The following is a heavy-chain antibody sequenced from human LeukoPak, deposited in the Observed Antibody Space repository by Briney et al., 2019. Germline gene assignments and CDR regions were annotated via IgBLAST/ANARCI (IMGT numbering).Heavy chain of an antibody. CDR2: IYYSGST. V-gene: IGHV4-31*03. CDR3: ARADDSSGYLDAFDI. D-gene: IGHD3-22*01. CDR1: GGSISSGGYY. Sequence: PSQTLSLTCTVSGGSISSGGYYWSWIRQHPGKGPEWIGYIYYSGSTYYNPSLKSRVTISVDTSKNQFSLRLSSVTAADTAVYYCARADDSSGYLDAFDIWGQGTMVTVSS. J-gene: IGHJ3*02.